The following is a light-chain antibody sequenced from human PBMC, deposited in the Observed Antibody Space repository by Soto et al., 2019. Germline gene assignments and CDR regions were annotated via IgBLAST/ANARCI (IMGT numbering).Light chain of an antibody. J-gene: IGLJ2*01. Sequence: QSALTQPASVSGSPGQSITISCTGTSNDVGFYNLVSWYQQHPGKAPKLMIYGGNKRPSGVSNRFSGSKSGNTASLTISGLQAEDEADYYCSSYTSSSTVVFGGGTKLTVL. CDR2: GGN. CDR3: SSYTSSSTVV. CDR1: SNDVGFYNL. V-gene: IGLV2-14*02.